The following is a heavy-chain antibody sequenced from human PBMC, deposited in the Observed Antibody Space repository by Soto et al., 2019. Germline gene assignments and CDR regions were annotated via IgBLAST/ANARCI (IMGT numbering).Heavy chain of an antibody. Sequence: PSETLSLTCAVSGYSISSGYYWGWIRQPPGKGLEWIGSIYHSGSTYYNPSLKSRVSISVDTSKNQFSLRLSSVTAADTTMYYCARRHSSSWYGLDYWGQGTLVTVSS. CDR3: ARRHSSSWYGLDY. D-gene: IGHD6-13*01. CDR2: IYHSGST. V-gene: IGHV4-38-2*01. CDR1: GYSISSGYY. J-gene: IGHJ4*02.